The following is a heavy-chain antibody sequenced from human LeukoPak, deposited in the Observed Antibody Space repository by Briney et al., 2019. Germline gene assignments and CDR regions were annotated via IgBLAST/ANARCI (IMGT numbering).Heavy chain of an antibody. V-gene: IGHV4-38-2*02. CDR2: IYHSGNT. D-gene: IGHD3-9*01. J-gene: IGHJ4*02. Sequence: SETLSLICTVSGYSISSGYYWGWIRQPPGKGLEWIGSIYHSGNTYYNPSLKRRVTVSVDTSKNQFSLKLSSVTASDTAVYYCARRTTYFGWRPSESPSCFDSWGQGTLFTVSS. CDR1: GYSISSGYY. CDR3: ARRTTYFGWRPSESPSCFDS.